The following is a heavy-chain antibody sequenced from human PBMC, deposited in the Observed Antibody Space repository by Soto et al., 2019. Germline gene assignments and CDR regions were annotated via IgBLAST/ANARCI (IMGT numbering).Heavy chain of an antibody. V-gene: IGHV3-23*01. D-gene: IGHD1-7*01. Sequence: VGSLRLSCAASGFTFSSYGMTWVRQAPGKGLEWVSFSSATGAGTYYAGSVKGRFTISRDNSKNTLYLQMTSLGADDTAVYYCAKDRRAGGNYGFYSDFWGQGALVTVSS. CDR2: SSATGAGT. CDR3: AKDRRAGGNYGFYSDF. CDR1: GFTFSSYG. J-gene: IGHJ4*02.